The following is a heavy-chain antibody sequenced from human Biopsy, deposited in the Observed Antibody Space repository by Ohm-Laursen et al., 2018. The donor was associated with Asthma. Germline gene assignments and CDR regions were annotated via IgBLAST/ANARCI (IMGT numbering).Heavy chain of an antibody. V-gene: IGHV4-61*01. CDR2: IYYTGSD. D-gene: IGHD3-10*01. CDR1: GGSVSTGSYY. J-gene: IGHJ6*02. CDR3: ARGPNYHGSGRAPIGMDV. Sequence: TLSLTCSVSGGSVSTGSYYWSWIRQPPGKGLEWLGYIYYTGSDNYNPSLKSRVTISVDTSKNQFSLRLNSVTAADTAVYYCARGPNYHGSGRAPIGMDVWGQGTTVTVSS.